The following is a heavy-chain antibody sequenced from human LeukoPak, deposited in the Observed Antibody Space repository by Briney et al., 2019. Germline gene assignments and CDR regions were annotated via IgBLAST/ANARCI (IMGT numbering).Heavy chain of an antibody. CDR3: AGGASRSFDY. D-gene: IGHD2-15*01. CDR2: MNSNSGNT. Sequence: ASVKVSCKASGYTFTSYDINWVRQAPGQGLEWMGWMNSNSGNTGYAQKFQGRLTITRITSISTAYMELSSLRSEDTAVYYCAGGASRSFDYWGQGTLVTVSS. CDR1: GYTFTSYD. J-gene: IGHJ4*02. V-gene: IGHV1-8*03.